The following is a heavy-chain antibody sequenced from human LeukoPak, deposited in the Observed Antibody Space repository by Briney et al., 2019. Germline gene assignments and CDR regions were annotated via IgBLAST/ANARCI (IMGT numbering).Heavy chain of an antibody. V-gene: IGHV3-30*18. D-gene: IGHD2-2*01. CDR2: ISYDGSNK. CDR3: AKVCGSTSCYAGENWFDP. Sequence: GRSLRLSCAASGFTFSSYGMHWVRQAPGKGLEWVAVISYDGSNKYYADSVKGRFTISRDNSKNTLYLQMNSLRAEDTAVYYCAKVCGSTSCYAGENWFDPWGQGTLVTVPS. J-gene: IGHJ5*02. CDR1: GFTFSSYG.